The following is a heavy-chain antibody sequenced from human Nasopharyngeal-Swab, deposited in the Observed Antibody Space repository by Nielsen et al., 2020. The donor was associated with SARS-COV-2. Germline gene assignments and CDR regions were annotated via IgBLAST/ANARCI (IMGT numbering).Heavy chain of an antibody. Sequence: GGSLRLSCAASGFTFSSYAMSWVRQAPGKVLEWVSAISGSGGSTYYADSVKGRFTISRDNPKNTLYLQMNSLRAEDTAVYYCAKVRRREPNWFDPWGQGTLVTVSS. V-gene: IGHV3-23*01. CDR2: ISGSGGST. CDR1: GFTFSSYA. J-gene: IGHJ5*01. CDR3: AKVRRREPNWFDP. D-gene: IGHD1-26*01.